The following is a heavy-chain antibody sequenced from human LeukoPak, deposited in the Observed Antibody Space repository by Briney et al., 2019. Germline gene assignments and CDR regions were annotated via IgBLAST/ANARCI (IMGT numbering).Heavy chain of an antibody. Sequence: GGSLRLSCAASGFTFSSYWMSWVRQAPGKGLEWVANIKQDGSEKYYVDSVKGRFTISRDNAKNSLYLQMNSLRAEDTAVYYCAREEGIAVAGRGFDYWGQGTLVTVSS. D-gene: IGHD6-19*01. CDR3: AREEGIAVAGRGFDY. CDR2: IKQDGSEK. J-gene: IGHJ4*02. V-gene: IGHV3-7*01. CDR1: GFTFSSYW.